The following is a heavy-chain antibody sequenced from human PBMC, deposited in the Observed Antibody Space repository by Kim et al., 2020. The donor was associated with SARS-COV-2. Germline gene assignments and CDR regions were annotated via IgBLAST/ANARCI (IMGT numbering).Heavy chain of an antibody. D-gene: IGHD1-20*01. V-gene: IGHV3-23*01. J-gene: IGHJ4*02. CDR2: T. CDR3: AKRLVSGTFDY. Sequence: TYYADSVKGRFTISRDKSKNTLYLQMNSLRAEDTAIYYCAKRLVSGTFDYWGQGTLVTVSS.